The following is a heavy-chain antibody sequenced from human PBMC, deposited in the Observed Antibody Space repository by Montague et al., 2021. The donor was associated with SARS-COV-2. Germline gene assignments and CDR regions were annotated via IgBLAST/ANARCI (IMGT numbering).Heavy chain of an antibody. D-gene: IGHD3-10*01. CDR1: GFTFSSCA. J-gene: IGHJ3*02. Sequence: SLRLSCAASGFTFSSCAMSWVRQAPGKGLEWVSAISGSGGSTYYADSVKGRFTISRDNSKNTLYLQMNSLRAEDTAVYYCATSRDVLLWFGELLDAFDIWGQGTMVTVSS. CDR3: ATSRDVLLWFGELLDAFDI. CDR2: ISGSGGST. V-gene: IGHV3-23*01.